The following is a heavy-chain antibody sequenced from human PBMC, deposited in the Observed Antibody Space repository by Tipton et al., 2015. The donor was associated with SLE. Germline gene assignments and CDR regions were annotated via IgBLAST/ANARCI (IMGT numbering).Heavy chain of an antibody. CDR1: GFTFSSYA. D-gene: IGHD6-13*01. Sequence: SLRLSCAASGFTFSSYAMSWVRQAPGKGLEWVSAISSSSSYIYYADSVKGRFTISRDNSKNTLYLQMNSLRAEDTAVYYCAAAGTGYFDYWGQGTLVTVSS. CDR3: AAAGTGYFDY. J-gene: IGHJ4*02. CDR2: ISSSSSYI. V-gene: IGHV3-23*01.